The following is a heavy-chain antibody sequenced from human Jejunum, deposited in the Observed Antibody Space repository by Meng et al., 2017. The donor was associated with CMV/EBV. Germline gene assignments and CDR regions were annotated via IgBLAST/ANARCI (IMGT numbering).Heavy chain of an antibody. J-gene: IGHJ5*02. Sequence: SGFTFDDYAMRWVRQAPGKGLEWVSSISWNSGNIDYVDSVKGRFTISRDNAKNSLYLQMNSLRAEDTALYYCAKDTGGFLNWLDPWGQGTLVTVSS. CDR1: GFTFDDYA. CDR2: ISWNSGNI. D-gene: IGHD3-3*01. V-gene: IGHV3-9*01. CDR3: AKDTGGFLNWLDP.